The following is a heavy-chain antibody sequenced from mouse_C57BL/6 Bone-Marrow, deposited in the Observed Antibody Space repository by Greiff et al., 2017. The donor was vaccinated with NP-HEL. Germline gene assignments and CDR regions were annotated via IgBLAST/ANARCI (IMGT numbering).Heavy chain of an antibody. CDR3: AREGLFTTVPHYFDY. V-gene: IGHV1-69*01. D-gene: IGHD1-1*01. CDR1: GYTFTSYW. J-gene: IGHJ2*01. CDR2: IDPSDSYT. Sequence: VQLQQPGAELVMPGASVKLSCKASGYTFTSYWMHWVKQRPGQGLEWIGEIDPSDSYTNYNQKFKGKSTLTVDKSSSTAYMQLSSLTSEDSAVYYCAREGLFTTVPHYFDYWGQGTTLTVSS.